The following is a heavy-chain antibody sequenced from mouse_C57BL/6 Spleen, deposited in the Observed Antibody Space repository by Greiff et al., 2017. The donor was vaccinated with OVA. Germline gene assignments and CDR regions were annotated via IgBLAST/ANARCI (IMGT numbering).Heavy chain of an antibody. CDR1: GFTFSSYA. CDR2: ISDGGSYT. CDR3: AREGYYGPHDY. V-gene: IGHV5-4*01. D-gene: IGHD1-1*01. J-gene: IGHJ2*01. Sequence: EVMLVESGGGLVKPGGSLKLSCAASGFTFSSYAMSWVRQTPEKRLEWVATISDGGSYTYYPDNVKGRFTISRDNAKNNLYLQMSHLKSEDTAMYYCAREGYYGPHDYWGQGTTLTVSS.